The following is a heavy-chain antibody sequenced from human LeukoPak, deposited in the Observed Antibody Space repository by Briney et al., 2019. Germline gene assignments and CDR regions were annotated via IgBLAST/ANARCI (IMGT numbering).Heavy chain of an antibody. V-gene: IGHV4-38-2*01. J-gene: IGHJ4*02. Sequence: KPSETLSLTCAISGYSISSGYYWSCIRQPPGKGLEWIGSIYHSGSTYYNPSLKSQVTISVDTSKNQFSQKLSSVTAADTAVYYCARLRGGPAEVDYWGQGTLVTVSS. CDR1: GYSISSGYY. D-gene: IGHD3-10*01. CDR3: ARLRGGPAEVDY. CDR2: IYHSGST.